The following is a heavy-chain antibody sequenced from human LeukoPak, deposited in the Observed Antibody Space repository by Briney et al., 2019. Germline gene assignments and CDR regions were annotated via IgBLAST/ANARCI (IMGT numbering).Heavy chain of an antibody. CDR3: ARGGRLEWLSDYFDY. CDR2: TSYDGSNK. V-gene: IGHV3-30*07. CDR1: GFTFSNYT. J-gene: IGHJ4*02. Sequence: GGSLRLSCAASGFTFSNYTLHWVRQAPGKGLEGVAVTSYDGSNKYYADSVKGRFSISRDNSKNTLYLQMNSLRAEDTAVYYCARGGRLEWLSDYFDYWGQGTLVTVSS. D-gene: IGHD3-3*01.